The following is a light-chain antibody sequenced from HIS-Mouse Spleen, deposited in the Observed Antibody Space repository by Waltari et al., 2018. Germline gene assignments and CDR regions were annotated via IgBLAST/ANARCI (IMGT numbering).Light chain of an antibody. CDR1: QSVSSN. J-gene: IGKJ2*01. Sequence: EIVMTQSPATLSVSPGERATLSCRASQSVSSNLACYQQKPGQAPRLLIYGASTRATGIPARFSGSGSGTEFTLTISSLQSEDFAVYYCQQYNNWPLEYTFGQGTKLEIK. V-gene: IGKV3-15*01. CDR3: QQYNNWPLEYT. CDR2: GAS.